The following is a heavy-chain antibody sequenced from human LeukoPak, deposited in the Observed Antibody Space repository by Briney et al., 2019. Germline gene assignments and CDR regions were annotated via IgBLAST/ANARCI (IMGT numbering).Heavy chain of an antibody. V-gene: IGHV4-59*01. J-gene: IGHJ6*03. D-gene: IGHD1-26*01. CDR2: IYYGGST. Sequence: SETLSLTCTVSGGSISSYYWSWIRQPPGKGLEWIGYIYYGGSTNYNPSLKSRVTISVDTSKYQFSLKLSSVTAADTVVYYCARDIRGSSRYYYYMDVWGKGTTVTVSS. CDR1: GGSISSYY. CDR3: ARDIRGSSRYYYYMDV.